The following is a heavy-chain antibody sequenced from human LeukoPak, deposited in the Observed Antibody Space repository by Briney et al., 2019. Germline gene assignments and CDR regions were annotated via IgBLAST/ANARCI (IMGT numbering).Heavy chain of an antibody. CDR1: GFTFTSYW. CDR3: ARLRGPANTFYYYDYGVDV. D-gene: IGHD2-2*01. CDR2: VYPGDSDT. V-gene: IGHV5-51*01. J-gene: IGHJ6*04. Sequence: GESLTISCKVSGFTFTSYWIAWVRQMPGKGLEWMGIVYPGDSDTRYSPSFQGQVTMSADKSISTAYLQWSSLKASDTAMYYCARLRGPANTFYYYDYGVDVWGKGTTVTVSS.